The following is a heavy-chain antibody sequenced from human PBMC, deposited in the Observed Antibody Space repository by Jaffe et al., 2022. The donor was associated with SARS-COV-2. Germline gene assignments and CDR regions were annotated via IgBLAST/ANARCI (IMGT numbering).Heavy chain of an antibody. CDR2: INSDGSST. CDR1: GFTFSSYW. D-gene: IGHD3-9*01. CDR3: ARAILTGYYRGSGAFDI. Sequence: EVQLVESGGGLVQPGGSLRLSCAASGFTFSSYWMHWVRQAPGKGLVWVSRINSDGSSTSYADSVKGRFTISRDNAKNTLYLQMNSLRAEDTAVYYCARAILTGYYRGSGAFDIWGQGTMVTVSS. V-gene: IGHV3-74*01. J-gene: IGHJ3*02.